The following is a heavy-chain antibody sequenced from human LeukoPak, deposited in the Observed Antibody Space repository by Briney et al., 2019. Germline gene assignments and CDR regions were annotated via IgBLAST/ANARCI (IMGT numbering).Heavy chain of an antibody. CDR2: IIPILGIA. Sequence: ASVEVSCKASGGTFSSYAISWVRQAPGQGLEWMGRIIPILGIANYAQKLQGRVTMTTDTSTSTAYMELRSLRSDDTAVYYCARDGDYYGSGSSHDYWGQGTLVTVSS. V-gene: IGHV1-69*04. J-gene: IGHJ4*02. D-gene: IGHD3-10*01. CDR1: GGTFSSYA. CDR3: ARDGDYYGSGSSHDY.